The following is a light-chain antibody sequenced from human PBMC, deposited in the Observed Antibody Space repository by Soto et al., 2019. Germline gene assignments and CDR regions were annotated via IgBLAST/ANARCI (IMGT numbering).Light chain of an antibody. CDR1: QDIRSW. CDR3: QQANSLPLT. J-gene: IGKJ4*01. Sequence: DIHMTQSPSSVSASVGDSVTFTCRASQDIRSWLAWYQQKPGKAPKLLLYAASILQSGVPSRFSGSGSGTEFTLTISSLQPEDFATYYCQQANSLPLTFGGETKVEIK. CDR2: AAS. V-gene: IGKV1-12*01.